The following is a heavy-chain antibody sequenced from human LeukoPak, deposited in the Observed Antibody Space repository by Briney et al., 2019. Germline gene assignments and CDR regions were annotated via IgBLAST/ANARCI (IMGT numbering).Heavy chain of an antibody. J-gene: IGHJ3*02. Sequence: SETLSLTCTVSGGSITSGGYYWSWIRQHPGKGLEWMGYIYDSDTYYNPSLKSRLIISVDTSKNHFSLNLSSVTAADTAVYYCAGYGGDSPGTFNIWGQGTMVTVSS. D-gene: IGHD4-23*01. V-gene: IGHV4-31*03. CDR3: AGYGGDSPGTFNI. CDR2: IYDSDT. CDR1: GGSITSGGYY.